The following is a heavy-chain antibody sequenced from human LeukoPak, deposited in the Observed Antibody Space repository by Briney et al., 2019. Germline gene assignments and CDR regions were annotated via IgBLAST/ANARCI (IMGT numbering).Heavy chain of an antibody. D-gene: IGHD5-18*01. CDR2: ISYDGSNK. V-gene: IGHV3-30*18. Sequence: GGSLRLSCAASGFTFISSGMHWVRQAPGKGLEWVAIISYDGSNKYYADSVKGRFTISRDNSKNTLYLQMNSLRGEDTAVYYCANGRYSYSYWGQGTLVTVSS. J-gene: IGHJ4*02. CDR3: ANGRYSYSY. CDR1: GFTFISSG.